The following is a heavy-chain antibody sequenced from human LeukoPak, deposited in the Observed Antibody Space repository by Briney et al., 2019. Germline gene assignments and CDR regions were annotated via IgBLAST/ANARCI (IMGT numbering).Heavy chain of an antibody. J-gene: IGHJ6*03. CDR2: IKQDGSEK. CDR1: GFNFSTYW. D-gene: IGHD3-9*01. Sequence: GGSLRLSCAASGFNFSTYWMNWVRQAPGKGLEWVANIKQDGSEKFYVDSVKGRFTISRDNAKDSLYLQMNSLRAEDTAVYYCARRGATGNYYYYMDVWGKGTTVTISS. CDR3: ARRGATGNYYYYMDV. V-gene: IGHV3-7*01.